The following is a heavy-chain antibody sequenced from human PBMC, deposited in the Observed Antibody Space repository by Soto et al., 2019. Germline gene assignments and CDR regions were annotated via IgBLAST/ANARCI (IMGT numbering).Heavy chain of an antibody. CDR3: ARDLAVLDDY. J-gene: IGHJ4*02. CDR1: GFTFSSYS. D-gene: IGHD2-8*02. CDR2: ISESSSGSSI. V-gene: IGHV3-48*01. Sequence: EVQLLESGGGLVQPGGSLRLSCAVSGFTFSSYSMNWVRQAPGKGLEGVSVISESSSGSSIHYADSVKGRFTISRDNARNSLYLQMNSLRAEDTAVYYCARDLAVLDDYWGQGTLVPVP.